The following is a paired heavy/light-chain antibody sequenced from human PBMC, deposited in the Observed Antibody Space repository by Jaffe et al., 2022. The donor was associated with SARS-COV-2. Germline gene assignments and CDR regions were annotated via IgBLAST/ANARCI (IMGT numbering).Heavy chain of an antibody. CDR3: TTDLWFGELLKYGINV. CDR2: IKSKTDGGTT. J-gene: IGHJ6*02. CDR1: GFTFRNVW. V-gene: IGHV3-15*01. D-gene: IGHD3-10*01. Sequence: EVQLVESGGGLVKPGGSLRLSCAASGFTFRNVWMSWVRQAPGKGLEWVGLIKSKTDGGTTDYVAPVKGRFTISRDDAKNTLYLEMNSLKTEDTAVYYCTTDLWFGELLKYGINVWGQGTTVTVSS.
Light chain of an antibody. CDR1: QSLVHSDGNTY. V-gene: IGKV2-30*02. Sequence: DVVMTQSPLSLPVTLGQPASISCRSSQSLVHSDGNTYLYWFQQRPGQSPRRLIYKVSNRDSGVPDRFSGSGSGTDFTLKISRVEAEDVGVYYCMQGTHWPRTFGQGTKVEIK. J-gene: IGKJ1*01. CDR2: KVS. CDR3: MQGTHWPRT.